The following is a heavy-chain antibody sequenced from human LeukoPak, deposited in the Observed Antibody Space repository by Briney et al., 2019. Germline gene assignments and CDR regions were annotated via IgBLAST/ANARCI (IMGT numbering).Heavy chain of an antibody. CDR3: ATEESDYSIDY. CDR2: IYYSGST. V-gene: IGHV4-59*12. CDR1: GGSISSYY. Sequence: SETLSLTRTVSGGSISSYYWSWIRQPPGKGLEWIGYIYYSGSTNYNPSLKSRVTISVDTSKNQFSLKLSSVTAADTAVYYCATEESDYSIDYWGQGTLVTVSS. D-gene: IGHD4-11*01. J-gene: IGHJ4*02.